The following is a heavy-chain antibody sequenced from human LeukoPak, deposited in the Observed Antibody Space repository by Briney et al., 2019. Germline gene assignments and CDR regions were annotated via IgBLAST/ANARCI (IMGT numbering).Heavy chain of an antibody. CDR3: ARLSRYSSSWYGGDY. CDR2: INHSGST. Sequence: PSETLSLTCAVYGGSFSGYYWSWIRQPPGKGLEWSGEINHSGSTNYNPSLKSRVTISVDTSKNQFSLKLSSVTAADTAVYYCARLSRYSSSWYGGDYWGQGTLVTVSS. V-gene: IGHV4-34*01. D-gene: IGHD6-13*01. CDR1: GGSFSGYY. J-gene: IGHJ4*02.